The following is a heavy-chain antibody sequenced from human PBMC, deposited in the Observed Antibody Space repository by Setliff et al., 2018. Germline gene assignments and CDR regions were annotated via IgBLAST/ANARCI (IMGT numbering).Heavy chain of an antibody. J-gene: IGHJ6*02. V-gene: IGHV3-11*01. Sequence: LSLTCAVYGGSFSGYYWSWIRQAPGKGLEWVSYISSSGSTIYYADSVKGRFTISRDNAKNSLYLQMNSLRAEDTAVYYCAKDSDSSGYYSRYYGMDVWGQGTTVTVSS. CDR2: ISSSGSTI. D-gene: IGHD3-22*01. CDR3: AKDSDSSGYYSRYYGMDV. CDR1: GGSFSGYY.